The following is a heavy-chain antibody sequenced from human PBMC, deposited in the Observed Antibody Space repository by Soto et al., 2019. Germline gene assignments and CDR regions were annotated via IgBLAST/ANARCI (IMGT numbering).Heavy chain of an antibody. CDR1: CAIVTSGEND. CDR3: VIDLAHVYTGNV. J-gene: IGHJ3*01. CDR2: IYDSGVT. Sequence: QVQLQESGPGLVKPSQTLSLACSVSCAIVTSGENDWSWVRQPPGKGLEWLGYIYDSGVTSYTPDLKSRVTLSLDRPNNQVALKLRSVTAADTAVYFCVIDLAHVYTGNVWGPGTLVTVSS. V-gene: IGHV4-30-4*08. D-gene: IGHD2-15*01.